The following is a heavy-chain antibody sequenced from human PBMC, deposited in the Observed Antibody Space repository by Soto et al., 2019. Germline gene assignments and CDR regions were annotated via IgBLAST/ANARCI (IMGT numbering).Heavy chain of an antibody. CDR3: ARDWGSNVAVPPPGD. D-gene: IGHD2-2*01. Sequence: GESLKISCNSSGTSFSNYWIAWVRQMPGKVLEWMGVIFVGDSDTRYSPSFEGQVTISADKSISTVYLQWESLRASDTAIYYCARDWGSNVAVPPPGDWGQGTQFTVPS. V-gene: IGHV5-51*01. CDR1: GTSFSNYW. CDR2: IFVGDSDT. J-gene: IGHJ4*02.